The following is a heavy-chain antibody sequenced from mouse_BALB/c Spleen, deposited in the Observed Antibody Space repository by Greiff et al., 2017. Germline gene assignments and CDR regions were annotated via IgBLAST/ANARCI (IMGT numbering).Heavy chain of an antibody. CDR1: GYTFSSYW. Sequence: QVQLKESGAELMKPGASVKISCKATGYTFSSYWIEWVKQRPGHGLEWIGEILPGSGSTNYNEKFKGKATFTADTSSNTAYMQLSSLTSEDSAVYYCARWYYGWPFAYWGQGTLVTVSA. J-gene: IGHJ3*01. CDR2: ILPGSGST. D-gene: IGHD1-2*01. V-gene: IGHV1-9*01. CDR3: ARWYYGWPFAY.